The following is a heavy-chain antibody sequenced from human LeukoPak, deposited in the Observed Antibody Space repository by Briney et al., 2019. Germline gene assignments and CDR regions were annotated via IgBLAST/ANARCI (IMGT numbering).Heavy chain of an antibody. CDR1: GGSISSYY. D-gene: IGHD2-21*02. CDR2: IYYSGST. V-gene: IGHV4-59*01. J-gene: IGHJ3*02. CDR3: ARGGRGDLDAFDI. Sequence: PSETLSLTCTVSGGSISSYYWSWIRQPPGKGLEWVGYIYYSGSTNYNPSLKSRVTISVDTSKNQFSLKLSSVTAADTAVYYCARGGRGDLDAFDIWGQGTMVTVSS.